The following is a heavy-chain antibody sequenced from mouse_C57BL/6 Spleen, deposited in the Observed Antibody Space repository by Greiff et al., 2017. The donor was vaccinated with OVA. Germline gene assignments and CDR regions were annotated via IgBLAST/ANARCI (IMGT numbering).Heavy chain of an antibody. D-gene: IGHD3-2*02. J-gene: IGHJ3*01. CDR3: ARWDSSGSLFAY. V-gene: IGHV1-55*01. CDR1: GYTFTSYW. CDR2: IYPGSGST. Sequence: VKLQQPGAELVKPGASVKMSCKASGYTFTSYWITWVKQRPGQGLEWIGDIYPGSGSTNYNEKFKSKATLTVDTSSSTAYMQLSSLTSEDSAVYYCARWDSSGSLFAYWGQGTLVTVSA.